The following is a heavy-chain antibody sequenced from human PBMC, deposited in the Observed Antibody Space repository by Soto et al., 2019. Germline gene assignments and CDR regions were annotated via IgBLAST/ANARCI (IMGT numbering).Heavy chain of an antibody. D-gene: IGHD6-19*01. CDR1: GFTMTSSA. Sequence: SVKVSCQTSGFTMTSSAVQWVRQARGQRLEWIGWIVVGSGNTNYAQKFQERVTITRDMSTSTAYMELSSLRSEDTAVYYCAADLSSGWYPNNWFDPWGQGTLVTV. CDR3: AADLSSGWYPNNWFDP. J-gene: IGHJ5*02. V-gene: IGHV1-58*01. CDR2: IVVGSGNT.